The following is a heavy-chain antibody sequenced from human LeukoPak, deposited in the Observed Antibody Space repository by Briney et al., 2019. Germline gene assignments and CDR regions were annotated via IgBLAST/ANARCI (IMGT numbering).Heavy chain of an antibody. D-gene: IGHD6-13*01. J-gene: IGHJ4*02. CDR2: IWFDGSYI. CDR1: GFTFSYYV. V-gene: IGHV3-33*06. Sequence: PGGALRLSCAASGFTFSYYVMYWVRQAPGKGLDWVAVIWFDGSYIYYADSVKVRLTNPRTNSRNTMYLQINRLRAEDTAVYSCAKIVQFTAAAGTGLDYWGQGTLVTVSP. CDR3: AKIVQFTAAAGTGLDY.